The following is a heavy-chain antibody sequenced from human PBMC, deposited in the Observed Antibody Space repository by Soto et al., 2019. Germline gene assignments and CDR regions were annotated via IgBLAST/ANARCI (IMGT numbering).Heavy chain of an antibody. J-gene: IGHJ6*03. CDR3: ARGLSSPIKEVVYAIREMGDYYYYYMDV. CDR1: GGSFSGYY. D-gene: IGHD2-8*02. V-gene: IGHV4-34*01. Sequence: SETLSLTCAVYGGSFSGYYWSWIRQPPGKGLEWIGEINHSGSTNYNPSLKSRVTISVDTSKNQFSLKLSSVTAADTAVYYCARGLSSPIKEVVYAIREMGDYYYYYMDVWGKGTTVTVSS. CDR2: INHSGST.